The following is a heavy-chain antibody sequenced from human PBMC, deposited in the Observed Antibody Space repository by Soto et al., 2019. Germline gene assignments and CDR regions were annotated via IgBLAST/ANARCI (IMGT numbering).Heavy chain of an antibody. D-gene: IGHD4-17*01. Sequence: GASVTVSCTASGYTFTSYAMHWVRQAPGQRLEWMGWINAGNGNTKYSQKFQGRVTITRDTSASTAYMELSSLRSEGTAVYYCARDLLPTVTTGGETQRNFDYWGQGTLVTVSS. CDR3: ARDLLPTVTTGGETQRNFDY. CDR1: GYTFTSYA. CDR2: INAGNGNT. V-gene: IGHV1-3*01. J-gene: IGHJ4*02.